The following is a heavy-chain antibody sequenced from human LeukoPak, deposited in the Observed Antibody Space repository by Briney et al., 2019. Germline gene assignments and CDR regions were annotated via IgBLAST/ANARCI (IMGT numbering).Heavy chain of an antibody. D-gene: IGHD2-2*02. CDR1: GGSFSGYY. V-gene: IGHV4-34*01. J-gene: IGHJ4*02. Sequence: SETLSLTCAVYGGSFSGYYWSWIRQPPGKGLEWTGEINHSGSTNYNPSLKSRVTISVDTSKNQFSLKLSSVTAADTAVYYCAGPAVKPRKNFDYWGQGTLVTVSS. CDR2: INHSGST. CDR3: AGPAVKPRKNFDY.